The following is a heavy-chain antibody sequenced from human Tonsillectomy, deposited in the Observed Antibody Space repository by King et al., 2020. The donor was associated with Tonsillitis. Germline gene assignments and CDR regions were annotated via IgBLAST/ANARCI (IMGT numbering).Heavy chain of an antibody. D-gene: IGHD2-15*01. CDR3: ARGIVXXPPXXIGVXXYYGXDV. Sequence: VQLQESGPGLVKPSGTLSLTCTVSGGSISSSSWWNWVRQPPGKGLEWIGEVYHSGSTDYNPSLKSRVTISVDKSKNQFSLKLRSVTAADTAVYYCARGIVXXPPXXIGVXXYYGXDVWXXGTTVTVXS. CDR1: GGSISSSSW. J-gene: IGHJ6*02. V-gene: IGHV4-4*02. CDR2: VYHSGST.